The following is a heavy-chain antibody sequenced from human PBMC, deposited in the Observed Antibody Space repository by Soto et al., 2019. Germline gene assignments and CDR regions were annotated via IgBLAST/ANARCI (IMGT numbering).Heavy chain of an antibody. J-gene: IGHJ1*01. V-gene: IGHV7-4-1*01. Sequence: QVQLVQSGSELKKPGASVKVSCKASGYTFTSYAMNWVRQAPGQGLEWMGWINTNTGNPTYAQGFTGRFVFSLDTXASTEYLQICSLKAEDTAVYYCAREGGGPDGEYFQHWGQGTLVTVSS. CDR1: GYTFTSYA. CDR3: AREGGGPDGEYFQH. CDR2: INTNTGNP. D-gene: IGHD2-15*01.